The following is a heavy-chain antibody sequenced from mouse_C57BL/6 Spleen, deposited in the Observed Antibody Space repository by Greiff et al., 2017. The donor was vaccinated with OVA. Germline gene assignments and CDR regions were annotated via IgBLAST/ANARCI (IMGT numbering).Heavy chain of an antibody. CDR2: ISTGGGST. Sequence: EVKLQESGGGLVQPGGSLKLSCAASGFTFSDYYMYWVRQTPEKRLEWVAHISTGGGSTYYTDTVKGRFTISRDNAKNTLYLQMSRLKSEDTAMYYCARHPCGEAMDYWGQGASVTVSS. V-gene: IGHV5-12*01. J-gene: IGHJ4*01. CDR1: GFTFSDYY. CDR3: ARHPCGEAMDY.